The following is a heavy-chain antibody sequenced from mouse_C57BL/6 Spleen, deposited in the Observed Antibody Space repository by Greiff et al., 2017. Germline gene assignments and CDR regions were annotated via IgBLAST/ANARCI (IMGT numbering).Heavy chain of an antibody. J-gene: IGHJ4*01. Sequence: EVQLQQSGEGLVKPGGSLKLSCAASGFTFSSYAMSWVRQTPEKRLEWVAYISSGGDYIYYADTVKGRFTISRDNARNTLYLRMSSLKSEDTAMYYCTRAGYYSMDYWGQGTSVTVSS. V-gene: IGHV5-9-1*02. CDR3: TRAGYYSMDY. CDR1: GFTFSSYA. D-gene: IGHD2-3*01. CDR2: ISSGGDYI.